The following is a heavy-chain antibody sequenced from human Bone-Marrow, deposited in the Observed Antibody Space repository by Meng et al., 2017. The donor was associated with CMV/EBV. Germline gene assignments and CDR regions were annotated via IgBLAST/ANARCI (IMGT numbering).Heavy chain of an antibody. CDR1: GFTFDNYD. J-gene: IGHJ4*02. V-gene: IGHV3-20*04. CDR2: INWNGGST. D-gene: IGHD3-16*01. Sequence: GGSLRLSCAASGFTFDNYDLSWVRQVPGKGLEWVAGINWNGGSTAYAESAKGRFTISRDNAKGSLYLQMNSLGAEDTALYYCARGGVSGRTTSAFDFWGQGTRVTGSS. CDR3: ARGGVSGRTTSAFDF.